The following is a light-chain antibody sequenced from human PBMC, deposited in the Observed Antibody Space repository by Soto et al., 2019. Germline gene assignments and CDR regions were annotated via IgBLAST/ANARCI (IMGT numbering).Light chain of an antibody. CDR2: GAS. V-gene: IGKV3D-15*01. CDR1: QSVSSN. Sequence: EIVMTQSPATLSVSPGERATLSCRASQSVSSNLAWYQQKPGQAPRLLIYGASNRATGIPDRFSGSGSGTDFTLTISSLQSEDFAVYYCQQYYDWPRWTFGQGTKVDIK. CDR3: QQYYDWPRWT. J-gene: IGKJ1*01.